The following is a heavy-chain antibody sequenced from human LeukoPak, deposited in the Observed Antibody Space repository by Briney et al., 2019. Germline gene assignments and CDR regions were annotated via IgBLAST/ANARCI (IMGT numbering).Heavy chain of an antibody. CDR3: TTPVARGVTAARN. V-gene: IGHV3-15*01. CDR2: IKSKADGGTS. D-gene: IGHD2-21*02. J-gene: IGHJ4*02. Sequence: GGSLRLSCAASGFTFSSYSMNWVRRAPGKGLEWVGRIKSKADGGTSDYAAPVRGRFTISRDDSINTLYLQMNSLKTEDTAVYYCTTPVARGVTAARNWGQGILVTVSS. CDR1: GFTFSSYS.